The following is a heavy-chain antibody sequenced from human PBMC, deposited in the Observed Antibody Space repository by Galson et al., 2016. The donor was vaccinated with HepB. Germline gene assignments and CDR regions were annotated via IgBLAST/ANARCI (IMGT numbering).Heavy chain of an antibody. D-gene: IGHD2-21*01. J-gene: IGHJ6*02. CDR3: AGEIVLMLYPIGMDV. Sequence: SETLSLTCSVSDGSVNSSSYSWGWIRQPPGKGLEWIGNIFHSGTTNYNSSLKSRATIYVDPSKNQFSLKLTSVTAADTGAYFCAGEIVLMLYPIGMDVWGQGTTVTVSS. CDR2: IFHSGTT. V-gene: IGHV4-39*02. CDR1: DGSVNSSSYS.